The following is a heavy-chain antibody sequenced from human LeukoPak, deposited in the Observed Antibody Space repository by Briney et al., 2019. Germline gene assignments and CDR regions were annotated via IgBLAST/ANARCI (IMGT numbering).Heavy chain of an antibody. D-gene: IGHD6-19*01. Sequence: PGGSLRLSCAASGFTFSSYNMHWVRQAPGKGLEGVSSITSRSTYIYYADSVKGRFTISKDNAKNSMYLQMNSLRCEYTTLYYCAKDIIRIVVAGTIDYWGQGTLVTVSS. J-gene: IGHJ4*02. V-gene: IGHV3-21*04. CDR1: GFTFSSYN. CDR3: AKDIIRIVVAGTIDY. CDR2: ITSRSTYI.